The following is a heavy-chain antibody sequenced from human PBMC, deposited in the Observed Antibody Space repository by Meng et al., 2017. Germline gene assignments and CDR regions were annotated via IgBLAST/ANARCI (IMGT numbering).Heavy chain of an antibody. CDR2: INHSGST. CDR3: ASQALVRDKNKPIDY. Sequence: QVHLQQWGAGLVKPSETLSLTCAVYGGSFSGYYWSWIRQPPGKGLERIGEINHSGSTNYNPSLKSRVTISVDTSKNQFSLKLSSVTAADTAVYYCASQALVRDKNKPIDYWGQGTLVTVSS. D-gene: IGHD3-10*01. V-gene: IGHV4-34*01. J-gene: IGHJ4*02. CDR1: GGSFSGYY.